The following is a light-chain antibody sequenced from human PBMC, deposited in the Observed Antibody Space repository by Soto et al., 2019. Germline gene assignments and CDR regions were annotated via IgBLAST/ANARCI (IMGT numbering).Light chain of an antibody. Sequence: IRVTQAPSSLSSSTGDRLTLTCRASQGISSYFAWYQKKPGKAPKLLIYAASTLQSGLPSRFSGSGSGTDFTLTISSLQPEDCATYYCQQYNSSWPFGQRTKV. CDR1: QGISSY. CDR3: QQYNSSWP. CDR2: AAS. V-gene: IGKV1-8*01. J-gene: IGKJ1*01.